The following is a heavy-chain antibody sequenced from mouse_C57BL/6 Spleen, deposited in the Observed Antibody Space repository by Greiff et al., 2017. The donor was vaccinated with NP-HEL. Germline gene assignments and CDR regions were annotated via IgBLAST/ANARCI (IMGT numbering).Heavy chain of an antibody. D-gene: IGHD1-1*01. CDR1: GYTFTDYY. J-gene: IGHJ3*01. V-gene: IGHV1-76*01. Sequence: VQLQQSGAELVRPGASVKLSCKASGYTFTDYYINWVKQRPGQGLEWIARIYPGSGNTYYNEKFKGKATLTAEKSSSTAYMHLSSLTSEDSAVYFCARSLYYGSSSFAYWGQGTLVTVSA. CDR3: ARSLYYGSSSFAY. CDR2: IYPGSGNT.